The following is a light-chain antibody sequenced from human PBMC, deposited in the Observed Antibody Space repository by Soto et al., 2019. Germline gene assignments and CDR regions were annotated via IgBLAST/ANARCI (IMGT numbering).Light chain of an antibody. Sequence: DIQMTQSPSSVSASVGYGFTITCRASQSVRAWLEWYQQKEGKAPKLLIYGETSLLRGVPSTFSGSGSGKDFTITISGLLPEDFATYYCQQGNSLPLTFGGVTKVAIK. CDR2: GET. J-gene: IGKJ4*01. CDR1: QSVRAW. CDR3: QQGNSLPLT. V-gene: IGKV1D-12*01.